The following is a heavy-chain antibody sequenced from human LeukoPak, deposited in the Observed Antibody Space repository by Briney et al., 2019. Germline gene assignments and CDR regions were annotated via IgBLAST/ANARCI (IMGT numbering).Heavy chain of an antibody. Sequence: GGSLRLSCAASGFSFSDYAMSWVRQAPGKGPEWVSGISGSGASRYYEDSVKGRLTISRDNAKNTLYLQMNSLSAEDTAVYYCAKVKITMIVVVVTTNGFFDYWGQGTLVTVSS. J-gene: IGHJ4*02. CDR1: GFSFSDYA. D-gene: IGHD3-22*01. CDR3: AKVKITMIVVVVTTNGFFDY. V-gene: IGHV3-23*01. CDR2: ISGSGASR.